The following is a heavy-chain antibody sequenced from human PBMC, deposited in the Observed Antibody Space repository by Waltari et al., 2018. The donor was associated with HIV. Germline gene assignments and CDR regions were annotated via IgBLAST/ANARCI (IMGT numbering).Heavy chain of an antibody. CDR1: CSSVPSVYSC. D-gene: IGHD3-22*01. V-gene: IGHV4-61*01. CDR2: IRSSGIA. Sequence: QVHLQGSGPGLVKPSETLSLTCTVSCSSVPSVYSCWSWIRQPPGRGLEWIGYIRSSGIANFNPSLTGRATISLDKSRNQFSLKLSSVTAADTAVYYCARDKSDSSGYFVYWGQGTLVTVSS. J-gene: IGHJ4*02. CDR3: ARDKSDSSGYFVY.